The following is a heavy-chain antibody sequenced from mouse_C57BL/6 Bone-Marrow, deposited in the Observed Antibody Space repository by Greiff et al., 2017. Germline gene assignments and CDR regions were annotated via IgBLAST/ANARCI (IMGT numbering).Heavy chain of an antibody. J-gene: IGHJ3*01. CDR3: ARNWDGYYRAGFAY. CDR2: IWSGGST. D-gene: IGHD2-3*01. CDR1: GFSLTSYG. Sequence: QVQLQQSGPGLVQPSQSLSITCTVSGFSLTSYGVHWVRQSPGKGLEWLGVIWSGGSTDYNAAFISRLSISKDNSKSQVFFKMNSLQADDTAIYYCARNWDGYYRAGFAYWGQGTLVTVSA. V-gene: IGHV2-2*01.